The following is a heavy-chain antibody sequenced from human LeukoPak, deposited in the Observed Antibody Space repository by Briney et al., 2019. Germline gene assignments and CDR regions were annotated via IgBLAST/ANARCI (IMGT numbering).Heavy chain of an antibody. CDR3: ARIVGATLTGGVGFDY. Sequence: SETLSLTCTVSGGSISSYYWSWIRQPPGKGLEWIGYIYYSGSTNYNPSLKSRVTISVDTSKNQFSLKLSSVTAADTVVYYCARIVGATLTGGVGFDYWGQGTLVTVSS. CDR1: GGSISSYY. CDR2: IYYSGST. D-gene: IGHD1-26*01. J-gene: IGHJ4*02. V-gene: IGHV4-59*01.